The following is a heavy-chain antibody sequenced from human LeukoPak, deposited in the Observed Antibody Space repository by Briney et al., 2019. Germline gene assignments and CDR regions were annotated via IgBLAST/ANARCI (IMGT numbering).Heavy chain of an antibody. D-gene: IGHD3-10*01. Sequence: ASVKVSCKASGYTFTSYGISWVRQAPGQGLEWMGWISAYNGNTNYAQKLQGRVTMTTDTSTSTVYMELSSLRSEDTAVYYCARKMSRGNFDYWGQGTLVTVSS. CDR2: ISAYNGNT. CDR1: GYTFTSYG. V-gene: IGHV1-18*01. CDR3: ARKMSRGNFDY. J-gene: IGHJ4*02.